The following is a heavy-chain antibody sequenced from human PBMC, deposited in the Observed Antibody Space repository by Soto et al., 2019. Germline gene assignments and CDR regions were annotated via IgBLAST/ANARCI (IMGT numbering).Heavy chain of an antibody. V-gene: IGHV1-3*01. Sequence: GASVKVSCKASGYTFTSYAMHWVRQAPGQRLEWMGWINAGNGNTKYSQKFQGRVTITRDTSASTAYMELSSLRSEDTAVYYCARQIRHYDSWSNTYYYYGLDVWGQGTTVTVSS. D-gene: IGHD3-3*01. CDR3: ARQIRHYDSWSNTYYYYGLDV. J-gene: IGHJ6*02. CDR2: INAGNGNT. CDR1: GYTFTSYA.